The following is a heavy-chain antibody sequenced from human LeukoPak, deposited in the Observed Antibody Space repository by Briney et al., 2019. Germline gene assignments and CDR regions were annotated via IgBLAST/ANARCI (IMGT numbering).Heavy chain of an antibody. Sequence: GGSLRLSCAASGFTFSSYAMHWVRQALGKGLEWVAVISYDGSNKYYADSVKGRFTISRDNSKNTLYLQMNSLRAEDTAVYYCARVSLRFLEWFSMDVWGQGTTVTVSS. CDR3: ARVSLRFLEWFSMDV. V-gene: IGHV3-30-3*01. D-gene: IGHD3-3*01. CDR2: ISYDGSNK. CDR1: GFTFSSYA. J-gene: IGHJ6*02.